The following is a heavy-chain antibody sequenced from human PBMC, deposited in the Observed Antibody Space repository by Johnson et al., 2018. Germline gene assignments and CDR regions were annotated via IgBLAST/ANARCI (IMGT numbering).Heavy chain of an antibody. CDR1: GFTFSDYY. D-gene: IGHD3-3*01. V-gene: IGHV3-11*01. J-gene: IGHJ4*02. CDR3: ARGDDFWSGYFHY. Sequence: VQLVESGGGLVKPGGSLGLSCAASGFTFSDYYMSWIRQAPGQGLAWISYISSSGSATYYADSVKGRFTISRDNAKKSLFLDMTRLRAEDTAVYHGARGDDFWSGYFHYWGQGTLVTVSS. CDR2: ISSSGSAT.